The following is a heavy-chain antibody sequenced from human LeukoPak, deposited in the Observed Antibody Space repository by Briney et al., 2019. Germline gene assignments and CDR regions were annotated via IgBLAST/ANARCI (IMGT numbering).Heavy chain of an antibody. CDR2: NSDTGSTI. CDR3: TRRFDS. J-gene: IGHJ4*02. CDR1: GFTLSSYS. V-gene: IGHV3-48*02. Sequence: GGSLRLSCVASGFTLSSYSMNWVRQAPGKGLEWVSYNSDTGSTIAYADSVKGRFTMSRDEAKNSLHLQMNSLRDEDTAVYYCTRRFDSWGQGVLVTVSS.